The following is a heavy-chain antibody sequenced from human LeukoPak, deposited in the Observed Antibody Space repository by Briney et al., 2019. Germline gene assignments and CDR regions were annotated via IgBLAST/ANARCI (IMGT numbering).Heavy chain of an antibody. D-gene: IGHD3-10*01. J-gene: IGHJ4*02. CDR1: GYTFTGYY. CDR3: ARDLEGYHYGSGNYPQ. Sequence: ASVKGSCKASGYTFTGYYIHWLRQAPGQGLEWIGFINPNSGGTNYAQKFQGRVTMTRDTSISTAYMELSSLTSDDTAVYYCARDLEGYHYGSGNYPQWGQGTLITVSS. CDR2: INPNSGGT. V-gene: IGHV1-2*02.